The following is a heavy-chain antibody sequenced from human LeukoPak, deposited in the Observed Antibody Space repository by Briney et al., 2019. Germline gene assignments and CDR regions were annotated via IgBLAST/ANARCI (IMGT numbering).Heavy chain of an antibody. D-gene: IGHD3-3*01. CDR1: GGSISSYY. CDR2: IYYSGST. V-gene: IGHV4-59*01. CDR3: AATLGLFLEWLSLDY. Sequence: PSETLSLTCTVSGGSISSYYWSWIRQPPGKGLEWIGYIYYSGSTNYNPSLKSRVTISVDTSKNQFSLRLSSVTAADTAVYYCAATLGLFLEWLSLDYWGQGTLVTVSS. J-gene: IGHJ4*02.